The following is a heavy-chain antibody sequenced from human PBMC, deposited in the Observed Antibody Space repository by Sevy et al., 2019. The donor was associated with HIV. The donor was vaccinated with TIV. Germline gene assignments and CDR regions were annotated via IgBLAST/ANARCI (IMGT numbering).Heavy chain of an antibody. CDR3: ATDKGGYDPLDY. D-gene: IGHD5-12*01. CDR1: GFTFNIYS. Sequence: GGSLRLSCAASGFTFNIYSMNWVRQAPGKGLEWVSSISGDSSYIFYADSLMGRFTTSRDKAKNSLYLQMNSLRAEDTAAYYCATDKGGYDPLDYWGQGTLVTVSS. V-gene: IGHV3-21*01. CDR2: ISGDSSYI. J-gene: IGHJ4*02.